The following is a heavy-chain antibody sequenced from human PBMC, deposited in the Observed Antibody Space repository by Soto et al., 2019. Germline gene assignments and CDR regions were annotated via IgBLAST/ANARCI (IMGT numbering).Heavy chain of an antibody. V-gene: IGHV3-23*01. D-gene: IGHD6-19*01. CDR2: ISGSGGNT. Sequence: GGSLRLSCAASGFTFSSYAMTWVRQAPGRGLEWVSAISGSGGNTYYAESVKGWFTISRDNSKNTLYLQMNSLRAEDTAVYYCAKDSGFGWLNFDCWGPGTMVTV. J-gene: IGHJ4*02. CDR1: GFTFSSYA. CDR3: AKDSGFGWLNFDC.